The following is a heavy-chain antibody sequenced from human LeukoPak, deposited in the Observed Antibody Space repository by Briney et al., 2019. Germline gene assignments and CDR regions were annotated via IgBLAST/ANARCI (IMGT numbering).Heavy chain of an antibody. CDR2: ISGSGGST. CDR3: AKDYCSGGSCCSGLDY. D-gene: IGHD2-15*01. V-gene: IGHV3-23*01. J-gene: IGHJ4*02. CDR1: GFTFSSYA. Sequence: GGSLRLSCAASGFTFSSYAMSWVRQAPGKGLEWVSTISGSGGSTYYADSVKGRFTISRDNSKNTLYLQINGLRAEDTALYSCAKDYCSGGSCCSGLDYWGQGTLVTVSS.